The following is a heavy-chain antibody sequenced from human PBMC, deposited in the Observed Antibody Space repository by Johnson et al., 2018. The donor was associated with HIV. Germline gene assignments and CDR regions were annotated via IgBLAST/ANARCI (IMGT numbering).Heavy chain of an antibody. V-gene: IGHV3-7*03. CDR2: IKEDGSED. D-gene: IGHD6-13*01. CDR3: AIDGVYSSPHDAFDI. Sequence: EVQLMESGGGLVQPGGSLRLSCAASGFTFSSYAMHWVRQAPGKGLEWVANIKEDGSEDYYVDSLKGRFTISRDNAQNSLYLQMDNLRAEDSAVYYCAIDGVYSSPHDAFDIWGQGTMVTVSS. CDR1: GFTFSSYA. J-gene: IGHJ3*02.